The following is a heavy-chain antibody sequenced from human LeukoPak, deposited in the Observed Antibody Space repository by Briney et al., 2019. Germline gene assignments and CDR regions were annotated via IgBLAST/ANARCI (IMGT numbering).Heavy chain of an antibody. J-gene: IGHJ4*02. CDR1: GGSISRSSYY. CDR3: ARDENVRLGNYFDY. V-gene: IGHV4-39*07. D-gene: IGHD1-1*01. CDR2: IYYSGST. Sequence: SETLSLTCTVSGGSISRSSYYWGWIRQPPGKGLEWIGSIYYSGSTYYNPSLKSRVTISVDTSKNQFSLNLSSVTAADTAVYYCARDENVRLGNYFDYWGQGTLVTVSS.